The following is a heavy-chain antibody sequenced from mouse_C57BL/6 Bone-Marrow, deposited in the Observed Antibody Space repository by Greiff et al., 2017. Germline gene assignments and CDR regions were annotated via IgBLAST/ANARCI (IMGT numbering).Heavy chain of an antibody. V-gene: IGHV14-4*01. J-gene: IGHJ3*01. CDR2: IDPDNGDT. CDR3: TRYDGYYEGWFAY. D-gene: IGHD2-3*01. CDR1: GFNIKDDY. Sequence: VQLQQSGAELVRPGASVKLSCTASGFNIKDDYMHWVKQRPEQGLEWIGWIDPDNGDTEYASKFQGKATITADTSSNTAYLQLSSLTSEDTAVYYCTRYDGYYEGWFAYWGQGTLVTVSA.